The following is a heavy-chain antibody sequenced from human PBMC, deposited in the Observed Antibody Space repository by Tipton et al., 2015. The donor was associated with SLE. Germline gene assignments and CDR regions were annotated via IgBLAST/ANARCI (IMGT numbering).Heavy chain of an antibody. CDR3: ARGSQTPLDY. J-gene: IGHJ4*02. Sequence: TLSLTCAVYGGSFSDYYWSWIRQPPGQRLEWIGEINHGGSTNYNPSLKSRVSISVDATKNQFSLRLSSVTAADTALYYCARGSQTPLDYWGQGTLVSVSS. V-gene: IGHV4-34*01. CDR2: INHGGST. CDR1: GGSFSDYY.